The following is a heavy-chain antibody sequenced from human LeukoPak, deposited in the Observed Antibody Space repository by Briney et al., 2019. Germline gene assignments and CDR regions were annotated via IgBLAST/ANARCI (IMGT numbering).Heavy chain of an antibody. CDR3: ARAYYYDSSGYYRLQFDP. V-gene: IGHV4-59*01. CDR1: GGSISSYH. CDR2: IYYGGST. J-gene: IGHJ5*02. Sequence: SETLSLTCTVSGGSISSYHWSWIRQPPGKGLEWIGYIYYGGSTNYNPSLKSRVTISVDTSKNQFSLRLSSVTAAATAVYYSARAYYYDSSGYYRLQFDPWGQGTLVTVSS. D-gene: IGHD3-22*01.